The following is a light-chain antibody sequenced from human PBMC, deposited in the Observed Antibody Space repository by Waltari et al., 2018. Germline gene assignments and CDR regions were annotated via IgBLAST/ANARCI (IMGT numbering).Light chain of an antibody. CDR2: GAS. CDR1: QSVSSN. V-gene: IGKV3-15*01. J-gene: IGKJ3*01. Sequence: EIVMTQSPATLSVSPGERATLSCRASQSVSSNLAWYQQKPGKAPRLLMYGASTRATGIPARFSGSGSGTEFTLTISSLQSEDFAVYYCQQYNNWPRPFGPGTKVDIK. CDR3: QQYNNWPRP.